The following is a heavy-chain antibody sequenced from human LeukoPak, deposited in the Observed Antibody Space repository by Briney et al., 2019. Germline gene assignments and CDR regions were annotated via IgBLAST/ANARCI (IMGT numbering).Heavy chain of an antibody. CDR3: ARGAMAPLPGFQH. Sequence: GASVKVSCKASGYTFTSYYMHWVRQAPGQGLEWMGWINPNSGGTNYAQKLQGRVTMTRDTSISTAYMELSRLRSDDTAVYYCARGAMAPLPGFQHWGQGTLVTVSS. CDR1: GYTFTSYY. V-gene: IGHV1-2*02. CDR2: INPNSGGT. J-gene: IGHJ1*01. D-gene: IGHD5-18*01.